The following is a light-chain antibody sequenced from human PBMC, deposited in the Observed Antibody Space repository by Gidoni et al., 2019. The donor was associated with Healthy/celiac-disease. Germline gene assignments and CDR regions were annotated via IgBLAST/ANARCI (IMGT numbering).Light chain of an antibody. CDR1: QSISSW. V-gene: IGKV1-5*03. Sequence: DIQMTQSPSTLSASVGDRVTITCRASQSISSWLAWYQQKPGKAPKLLIYKSSSLESGVPSRFSGSGSGTEFTLTISSLQPDDFATYYCQQYNSYPYTFGQGTKLEIK. J-gene: IGKJ2*01. CDR3: QQYNSYPYT. CDR2: KSS.